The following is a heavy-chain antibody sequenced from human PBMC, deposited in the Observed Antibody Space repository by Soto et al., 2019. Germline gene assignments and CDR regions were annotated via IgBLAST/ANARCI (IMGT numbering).Heavy chain of an antibody. CDR3: TTGGNSWYRRILAY. CDR1: GFTFSNAW. Sequence: EVQLVESGGGLVKPGGSLRLSCAASGFTFSNAWMSWVRQAPGKGLEWVGRIKSKTDGGTTDYAAPVKGRFTISRDDSKNTLYLQMNSLKTEDTAVYYCTTGGNSWYRRILAYWGQGTLVTVSS. V-gene: IGHV3-15*01. J-gene: IGHJ4*02. CDR2: IKSKTDGGTT. D-gene: IGHD6-13*01.